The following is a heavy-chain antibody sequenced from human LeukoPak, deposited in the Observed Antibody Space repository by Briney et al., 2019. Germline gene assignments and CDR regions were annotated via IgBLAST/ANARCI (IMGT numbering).Heavy chain of an antibody. Sequence: SETLSLTCTVSGDSISSGDYYWSWIRQPPGKGLEWIGYIYYSGSTYYNPSLKSRVTISVDTSQNQFSLKLTSVTAADTAVYYCARVIRGDSSGWYWFDPWGQGTLVTVSS. CDR1: GDSISSGDYY. J-gene: IGHJ5*02. CDR3: ARVIRGDSSGWYWFDP. CDR2: IYYSGST. V-gene: IGHV4-30-4*08. D-gene: IGHD6-19*01.